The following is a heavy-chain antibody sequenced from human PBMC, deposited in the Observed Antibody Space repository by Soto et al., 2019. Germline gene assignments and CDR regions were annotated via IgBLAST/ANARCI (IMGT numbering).Heavy chain of an antibody. V-gene: IGHV4-38-2*01. CDR3: ARTWLAGGTPADAFDI. CDR2: IFHTGGT. D-gene: IGHD2-15*01. J-gene: IGHJ3*02. CDR1: ASSISSAYF. Sequence: SETLSLTCAVSASSISSAYFWGCIRQPPGKGPEWIATIFHTGGTYYNPSLKSRVTISVDTSNNQFSLRLNSVTAADTALYFCARTWLAGGTPADAFDIWGQGTMVTVSS.